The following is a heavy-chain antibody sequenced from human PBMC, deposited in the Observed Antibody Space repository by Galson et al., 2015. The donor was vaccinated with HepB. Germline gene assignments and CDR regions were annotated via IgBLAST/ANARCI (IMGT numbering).Heavy chain of an antibody. CDR2: IYYSGSA. CDR3: AREIIAAVDSDAFDI. D-gene: IGHD6-13*01. CDR1: GGSISGDNYF. J-gene: IGHJ3*02. Sequence: TLSLTCTVSGGSISGDNYFWSWVRQHPGEGLEWIGYIYYSGSAHYNPSLKSRVTISVDTSESQFSLKLSSVTAADTAIYYCAREIIAAVDSDAFDIWGQGTMVTVSS. V-gene: IGHV4-31*03.